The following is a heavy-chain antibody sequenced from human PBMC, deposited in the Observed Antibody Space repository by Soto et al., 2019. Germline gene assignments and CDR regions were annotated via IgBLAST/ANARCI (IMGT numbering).Heavy chain of an antibody. D-gene: IGHD1-26*01. CDR3: AKDSGSYSMDV. Sequence: EVQLVESGGGLVQPGRSLRLSCAASGFTFDDYAMHWVRQAPGKGLEWGSGISWNSGSIGYADSVKGRFTISRDNAKNSLYLQMNSLRAEDTALYYCAKDSGSYSMDVWGQGTTVTVSS. J-gene: IGHJ6*03. CDR2: ISWNSGSI. CDR1: GFTFDDYA. V-gene: IGHV3-9*01.